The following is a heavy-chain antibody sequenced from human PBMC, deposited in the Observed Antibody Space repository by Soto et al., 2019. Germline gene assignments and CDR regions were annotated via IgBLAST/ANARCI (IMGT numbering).Heavy chain of an antibody. CDR2: INPSGGST. V-gene: IGHV1-46*01. CDR1: GYTFTSYY. CDR3: ARTGPYYDFWSGTLWYYYGMDV. Sequence: ASVKVSCKASGYTFTSYYMHWVRQAPGQGXEWMGIINPSGGSTSYAQKFQGRVTMTRDTSTSTVYMELSSLRSEDTAVYYCARTGPYYDFWSGTLWYYYGMDVWGQGTTVTVSS. D-gene: IGHD3-3*01. J-gene: IGHJ6*02.